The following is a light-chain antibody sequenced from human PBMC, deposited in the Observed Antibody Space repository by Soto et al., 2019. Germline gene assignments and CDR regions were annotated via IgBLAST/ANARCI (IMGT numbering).Light chain of an antibody. V-gene: IGKV1-6*01. CDR1: QDIRSD. CDR3: LQDYDYLWT. J-gene: IGKJ1*01. Sequence: AIPLTQSPPSLSASLLDCVTIXCRASQDIRSDLGWYQQKPGRAPKLLIYDASSLQGGVPSRFSGSGSGTDFTLTISSLQPEDFATYYCLQDYDYLWTFGQGTKVDIK. CDR2: DAS.